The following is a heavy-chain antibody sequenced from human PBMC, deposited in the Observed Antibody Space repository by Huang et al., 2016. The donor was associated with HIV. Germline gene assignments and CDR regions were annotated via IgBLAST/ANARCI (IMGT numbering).Heavy chain of an antibody. CDR1: GFSFSTYG. V-gene: IGHV3-30*18. J-gene: IGHJ6*03. CDR2: ISYDGNNK. Sequence: QVQLVESGGGVVQPGRSLRLSCEASGFSFSTYGMHWVRQAPGKGLEWVAVISYDGNNKKFGDSVKGRFAVSRDNPKNTLYLQMNSLKPDDTAVYYCAKVGILQWFGQLTPEHYNYYYMDVWGKGTTVTVSS. D-gene: IGHD3-10*01. CDR3: AKVGILQWFGQLTPEHYNYYYMDV.